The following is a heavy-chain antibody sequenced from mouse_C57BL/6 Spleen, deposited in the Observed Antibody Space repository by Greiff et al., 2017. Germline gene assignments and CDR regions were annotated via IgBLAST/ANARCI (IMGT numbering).Heavy chain of an antibody. J-gene: IGHJ1*03. CDR1: GFSLTSYG. CDR3: ARNINGDYGYFDV. D-gene: IGHD2-13*01. V-gene: IGHV2-2*01. Sequence: VKLMESGPGLVQPSQSLSITCTVSGFSLTSYGVHWVRQSPGKGLEWLGVIWSGGSTDYNAAFISRLSISKDNSKSQVFFKMNSLQADDTAIYYCARNINGDYGYFDVWGTGTTVTVSS. CDR2: IWSGGST.